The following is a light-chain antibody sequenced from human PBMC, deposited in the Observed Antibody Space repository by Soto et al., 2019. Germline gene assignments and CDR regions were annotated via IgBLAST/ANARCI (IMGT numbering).Light chain of an antibody. CDR3: QQANTFPSI. J-gene: IGKJ3*01. CDR2: AAS. Sequence: DIQMTQSPSSVSASVGDKVTITCRASQAISNWLAWYQQKPGKAPKLLIYAASRLQSGVPSSFSGSGSGTDFSLTISSLQHEDFASYYCQQANTFPSIFGPGTKVEIK. V-gene: IGKV1-12*02. CDR1: QAISNW.